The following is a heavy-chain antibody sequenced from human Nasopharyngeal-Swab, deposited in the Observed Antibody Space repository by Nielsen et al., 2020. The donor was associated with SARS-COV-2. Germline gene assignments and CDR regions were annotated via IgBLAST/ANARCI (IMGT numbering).Heavy chain of an antibody. Sequence: GGSLRLSCAASGFTFSSYAMHWVRRAPGKGLEYISGITSNGGSTYSANSVKGRFTISRDNSKNTLYLQMGSLRSEDMAVYYCARDDVGGAFDIWGQGTMVTVSS. D-gene: IGHD3-16*01. CDR3: ARDDVGGAFDI. V-gene: IGHV3-64*01. CDR1: GFTFSSYA. J-gene: IGHJ3*02. CDR2: ITSNGGST.